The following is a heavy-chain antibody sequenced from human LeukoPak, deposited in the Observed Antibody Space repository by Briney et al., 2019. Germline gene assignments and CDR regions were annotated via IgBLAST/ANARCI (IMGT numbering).Heavy chain of an antibody. V-gene: IGHV4-59*01. D-gene: IGHD6-19*01. CDR3: ARAAKGAYSSGWYLFDY. J-gene: IGHJ4*02. CDR1: GGSISSYY. CDR2: IYYSGST. Sequence: SESLSLTCTVSGGSISSYYWSWIRQPPGKGLEWIGSIYYSGSTNYNPSLKSRATISVDTSKNQFSLKLSSVTAADTPVYYCARAAKGAYSSGWYLFDYWGQGTLVTVST.